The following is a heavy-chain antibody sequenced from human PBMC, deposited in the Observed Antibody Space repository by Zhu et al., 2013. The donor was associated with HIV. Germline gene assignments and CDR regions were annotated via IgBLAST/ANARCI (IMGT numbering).Heavy chain of an antibody. D-gene: IGHD2-2*01. CDR1: GYTFTSYG. J-gene: IGHJ6*02. V-gene: IGHV1-18*01. CDR3: ASPLGYCTSTSCHHYYYGLDV. CDR2: ISAYNGNT. Sequence: QVQLVQSGAEVKKPGASVKVSCKASGYTFTSYGISWVRQAPGQGLEWMGWISAYNGNTNYAQKLQGRVTMTTDTSTSTAFMELRSLRSDDTAVYYCASPLGYCTSTSCHHYYYGLDVWGQGTTVTVSS.